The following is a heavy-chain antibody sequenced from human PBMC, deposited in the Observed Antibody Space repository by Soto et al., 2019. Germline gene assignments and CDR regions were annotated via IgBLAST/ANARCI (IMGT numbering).Heavy chain of an antibody. V-gene: IGHV3-30-3*01. CDR1: GFTFSSYA. D-gene: IGHD1-20*01. Sequence: GSLRLSCAASGFTFSSYAMHWVRQAPGKGLEWVAVISYDGSNKYYADSVKGRFTISRDNSKNTLYLQMNSLRAEDTAVYYCARSGITGTNNYGMDVWGQGTTVTVSS. CDR2: ISYDGSNK. J-gene: IGHJ6*02. CDR3: ARSGITGTNNYGMDV.